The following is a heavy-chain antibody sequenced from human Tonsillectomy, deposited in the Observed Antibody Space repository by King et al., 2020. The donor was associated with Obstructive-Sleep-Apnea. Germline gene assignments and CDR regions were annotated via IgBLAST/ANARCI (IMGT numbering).Heavy chain of an antibody. V-gene: IGHV4-59*01. CDR1: GGSISNYY. Sequence: QLQESGPGLVKPSETLSLICTVSGGSISNYYWSWIRQPPGKGLEWIGSTAYSGKTNYNPSLKSRVTMSLDTSKNQFSLEVNSVTAADTAVYYCAGDRTYGNGYYGVDVWGRGTAVTVSS. J-gene: IGHJ6*02. D-gene: IGHD4-11*01. CDR3: AGDRTYGNGYYGVDV. CDR2: TAYSGKT.